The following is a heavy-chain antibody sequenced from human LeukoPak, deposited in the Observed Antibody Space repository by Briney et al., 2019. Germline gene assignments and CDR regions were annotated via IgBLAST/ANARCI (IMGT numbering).Heavy chain of an antibody. Sequence: GGSLRLSCTASGSTFSSYGMSWVRQAPGKGLEWVSAISGSGSTAYYADSVKGRFTISRDNSKDTLFLQMNDLRAEDTALYYCAKAHYTSSWPMDYWGQGTLVTVSS. CDR1: GSTFSSYG. CDR3: AKAHYTSSWPMDY. V-gene: IGHV3-23*01. J-gene: IGHJ4*02. D-gene: IGHD2-2*02. CDR2: ISGSGSTA.